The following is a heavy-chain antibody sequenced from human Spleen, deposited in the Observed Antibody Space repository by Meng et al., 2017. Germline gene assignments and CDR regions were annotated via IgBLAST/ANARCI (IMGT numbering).Heavy chain of an antibody. Sequence: GESLKISCAASGFTFSTYAMHWVRQAPGKGLEWVAVISYDGSDKLYADSVKGRFTISRDNSKNTLYLQMNSLRAEDTAVYYCAKGSRWDPFLYGYWYFDLWGRGTLVTVSS. V-gene: IGHV3-30*01. CDR2: ISYDGSDK. D-gene: IGHD1-26*01. J-gene: IGHJ2*01. CDR1: GFTFSTYA. CDR3: AKGSRWDPFLYGYWYFDL.